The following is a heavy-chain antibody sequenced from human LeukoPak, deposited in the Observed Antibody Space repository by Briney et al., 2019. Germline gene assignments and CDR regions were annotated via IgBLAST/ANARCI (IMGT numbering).Heavy chain of an antibody. V-gene: IGHV1-2*02. CDR2: INPNSGGT. CDR3: ARVADYYNSSYEDAFNI. J-gene: IGHJ3*02. CDR1: GYTFTGYY. Sequence: ASVKVSCKASGYTFTGYYMHWVRQAPGQGLEWMGWINPNSGGTNYAQKFQGRVTMTRDTSISTAYMELSRLRSDDTAVYYCARVADYYNSSYEDAFNIWGQGTMVTVSS. D-gene: IGHD3-22*01.